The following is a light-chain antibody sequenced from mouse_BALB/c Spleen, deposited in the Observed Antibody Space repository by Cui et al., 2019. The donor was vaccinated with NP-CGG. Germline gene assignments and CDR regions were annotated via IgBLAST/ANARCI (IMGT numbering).Light chain of an antibody. Sequence: QAVVTQESAITTSPGETVTLTRRSSTGAVTTSNYANWVQEKPDHLFTGLIGGTNNRAPGVPARFSGSLIGDKAALTITGVQTEDEAIYFCALWYSNHWVFGGGTKLTVL. CDR2: GTN. CDR1: TGAVTTSNY. CDR3: ALWYSNHWV. V-gene: IGLV1*01. J-gene: IGLJ1*01.